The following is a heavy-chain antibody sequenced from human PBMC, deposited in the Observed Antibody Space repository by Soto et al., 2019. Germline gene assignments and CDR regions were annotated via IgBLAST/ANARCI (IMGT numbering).Heavy chain of an antibody. D-gene: IGHD6-19*01. V-gene: IGHV2-5*02. J-gene: IGHJ4*02. CDR2: IYWDDDK. CDR1: GFSLSTSGVG. CDR3: AHADISSGFLSPVGYFDY. Sequence: SGPTLVNPTQTLTLTCTFSGFSLSTSGVGVGWIRQPPGKALEWLALIYWDDDKRYSPSLKSRLTITKDTSKNQVVLTMTNMGPVDTATYYCAHADISSGFLSPVGYFDYWGQGTLVTVSS.